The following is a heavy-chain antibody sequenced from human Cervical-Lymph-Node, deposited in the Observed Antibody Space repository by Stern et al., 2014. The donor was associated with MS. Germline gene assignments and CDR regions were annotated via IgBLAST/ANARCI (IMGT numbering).Heavy chain of an antibody. CDR3: ARVENCGGDCYPPRSFDY. J-gene: IGHJ4*02. D-gene: IGHD2-21*02. V-gene: IGHV4-59*01. CDR2: VHYTGNI. CDR1: GGSISGDY. Sequence: QEQLQESGPGLVTPSETLSLTCTVSGGSISGDYWSWIRQAPGKRLEWIGYVHYTGNINYNPSLDSRVTISLDRSKNQFSLKLRSVTAADTAVYYCARVENCGGDCYPPRSFDYWGQGTLVTVSS.